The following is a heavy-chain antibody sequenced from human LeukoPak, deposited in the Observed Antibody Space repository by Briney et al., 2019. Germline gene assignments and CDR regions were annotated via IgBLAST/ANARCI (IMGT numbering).Heavy chain of an antibody. Sequence: GGSLRLSCAASGFTVSSNYMSWVRQAPGKGLEWVSVIYSGGSTYYADSVKGRFTISRDNSKNTLYLRMNSLRAEDTAVYYCARDGGDDYGDYGGFDPWGQGTLVTVSS. CDR1: GFTVSSNY. CDR3: ARDGGDDYGDYGGFDP. V-gene: IGHV3-66*01. J-gene: IGHJ5*02. CDR2: IYSGGST. D-gene: IGHD4-17*01.